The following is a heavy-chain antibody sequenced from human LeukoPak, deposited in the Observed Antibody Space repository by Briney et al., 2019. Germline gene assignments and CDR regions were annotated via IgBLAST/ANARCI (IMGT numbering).Heavy chain of an antibody. J-gene: IGHJ4*02. CDR1: GYTFTSNY. Sequence: ASVKVSCKASGYTFTSNYIHWVRQAPGQGLEWMGMTYPRDGSTSYAQKFQGRVTVTRNTSTSTVHMELSGLRSEDTAVYYCARGQEGFDYWGQGTLVTVSS. CDR2: TYPRDGST. V-gene: IGHV1-46*01. CDR3: ARGQEGFDY.